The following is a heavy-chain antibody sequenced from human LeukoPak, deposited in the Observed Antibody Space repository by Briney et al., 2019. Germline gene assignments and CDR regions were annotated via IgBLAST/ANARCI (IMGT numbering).Heavy chain of an antibody. CDR2: IYYSGST. J-gene: IGHJ4*02. CDR1: XXAIXXXXYY. CDR3: ARGAGGYYGSGSQSTFDY. D-gene: IGHD3-10*01. Sequence: TXXXXXXAIXXXXYYWXXXRXXXXXGXXXSXXIYYSGSTYYNPSLKSRVTISVDTSKNQFSLKLSSVTAADTAVYYCARGAGGYYGSGSQSTFDYWGQGTLVTVSS. V-gene: IGHV4-39*07.